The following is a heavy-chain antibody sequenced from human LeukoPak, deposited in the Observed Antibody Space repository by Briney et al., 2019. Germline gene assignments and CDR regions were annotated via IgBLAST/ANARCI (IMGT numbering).Heavy chain of an antibody. J-gene: IGHJ4*02. D-gene: IGHD1-26*01. CDR2: IWYDGSNK. V-gene: IGHV3-33*01. CDR1: GFTFSSYG. Sequence: PGGSLRLSCAASGFTFSSYGMHWVRQAPGKGLEWVAVIWYDGSNKYYADSVKGRFIISRDNSKNTLYLQMNSLRAEDTAVYYCARDSYGIVGAPGLDYWGQGTLVTVSS. CDR3: ARDSYGIVGAPGLDY.